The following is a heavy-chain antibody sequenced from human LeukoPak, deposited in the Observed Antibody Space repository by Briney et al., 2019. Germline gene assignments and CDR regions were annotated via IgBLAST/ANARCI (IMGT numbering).Heavy chain of an antibody. D-gene: IGHD4-23*01. CDR1: GFTFSSYW. CDR3: ASDDYGGNLGAFDI. J-gene: IGHJ3*02. CDR2: IKQDGSEK. V-gene: IGHV3-7*01. Sequence: PGGSLRLSCAASGFTFSSYWMSWVRQAPGKGLEWVANIKQDGSEKYYVDSVKGRFTISRDNAKNSLYLQMNSLRAEDTAVYYCASDDYGGNLGAFDIWGQGTMVTVSS.